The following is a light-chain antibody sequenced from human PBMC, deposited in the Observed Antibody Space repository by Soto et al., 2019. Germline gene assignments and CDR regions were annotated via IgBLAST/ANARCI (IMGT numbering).Light chain of an antibody. CDR3: QQSGSSPYT. CDR2: GAS. CDR1: QSVCSSY. J-gene: IGKJ2*01. V-gene: IGKV3-20*01. Sequence: EIVLTQSPGTLSLSPGERATLSCRASQSVCSSYLAWYQQKPGQAPRLLIYGASSRATGIPDRFSGSGSGTDFTLTISRLQPEDFAVYYCQQSGSSPYTFGQGTKLEIK.